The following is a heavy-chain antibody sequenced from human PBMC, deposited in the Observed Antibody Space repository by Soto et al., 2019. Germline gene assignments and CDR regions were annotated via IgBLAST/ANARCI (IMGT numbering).Heavy chain of an antibody. Sequence: QVQLVESGGDVVQPGRSLRLSCAASGFTLSNYGMHWVRQAPGKGLEWVAVISHDGTKKYYADSLQGRFTISRDNSKNTVYLQMYSLRTEDTAVYYCARDQAESLDTSGWSKDYWGQGTLVTVSS. J-gene: IGHJ4*02. CDR2: ISHDGTKK. CDR3: ARDQAESLDTSGWSKDY. CDR1: GFTLSNYG. D-gene: IGHD6-19*01. V-gene: IGHV3-30*03.